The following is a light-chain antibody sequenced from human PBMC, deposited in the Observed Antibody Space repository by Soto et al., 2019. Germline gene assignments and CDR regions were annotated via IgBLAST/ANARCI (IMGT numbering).Light chain of an antibody. V-gene: IGKV3-11*01. CDR2: DAS. CDR3: QQRSSWT. J-gene: IGKJ1*01. Sequence: EIVLTQSPATLSLSPGERATLSCRASQSVSSFLGRYQQKPGQAPRLLIYDASNRAPGIPARFSGSGSGTDFTLTISSLEPEDFAVYYCQQRSSWTFGQGTKVEIK. CDR1: QSVSSF.